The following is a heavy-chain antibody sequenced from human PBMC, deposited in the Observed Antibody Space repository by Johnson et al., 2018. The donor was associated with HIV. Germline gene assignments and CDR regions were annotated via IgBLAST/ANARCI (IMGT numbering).Heavy chain of an antibody. CDR3: ARERGDAFDI. V-gene: IGHV3-20*04. D-gene: IGHD3-10*01. CDR2: INWNGGST. Sequence: EVQLVESGGGVVQPGRSLRLSCATSRFIFENYGMNWVRQGPGKGLEWVSGINWNGGSTYYADSVKGRFTISRDNSKNTLYLQMNSLRAEDTAVYYCARERGDAFDIWGHGTMVTVSS. J-gene: IGHJ3*02. CDR1: RFIFENYG.